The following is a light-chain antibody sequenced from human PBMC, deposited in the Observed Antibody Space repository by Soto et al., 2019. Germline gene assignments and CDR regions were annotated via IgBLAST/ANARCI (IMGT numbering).Light chain of an antibody. CDR1: SSDVGGYNY. CDR3: SSYTSSSTLEV. CDR2: DVS. V-gene: IGLV2-14*01. J-gene: IGLJ1*01. Sequence: SSLTQPASVSGSPGQSITISCPGTSSDVGGYNYVSWYQQHPGKAPKLMIYDVSNRPSGVSNRFSGSKSGNTASLTISGLQAEDEADYYCSSYTSSSTLEVFGTGTKVTVL.